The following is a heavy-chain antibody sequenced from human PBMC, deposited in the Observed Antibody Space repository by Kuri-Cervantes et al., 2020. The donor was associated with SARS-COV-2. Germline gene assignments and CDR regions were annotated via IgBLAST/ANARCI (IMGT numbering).Heavy chain of an antibody. CDR1: GFTFSGHW. V-gene: IGHV3-74*01. J-gene: IGHJ5*02. CDR2: INPDGSYT. Sequence: GGSLRLSCAASGFTFSGHWIHWVRQAPGKGLVGVSRINPDGSYTNNADSVKGRFTISRDNSKNTLYLQMNSLRAEDTAVYYCAKDGVHLGGRPYNWCDPWGQGTLVTVSS. D-gene: IGHD6-6*01. CDR3: AKDGVHLGGRPYNWCDP.